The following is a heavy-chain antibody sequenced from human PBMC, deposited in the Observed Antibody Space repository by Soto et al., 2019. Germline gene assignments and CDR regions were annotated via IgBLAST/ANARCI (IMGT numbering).Heavy chain of an antibody. CDR2: ISDNGGST. CDR1: GFTFSNYA. J-gene: IGHJ6*02. CDR3: AGAVAGYYYGMDV. Sequence: GGSLRLSCAASGFTFSNYAMSWVRQAPGKGLEWVSAISDNGGSTYYADSVKGRFTISRDNSKNTLDVQMNGLRAEDTAVYYCAGAVAGYYYGMDVWGQGTTVTVSS. D-gene: IGHD6-19*01. V-gene: IGHV3-23*01.